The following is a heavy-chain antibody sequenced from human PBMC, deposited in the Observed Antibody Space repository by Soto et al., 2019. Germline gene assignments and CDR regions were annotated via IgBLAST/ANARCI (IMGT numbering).Heavy chain of an antibody. Sequence: QLQLQESGPGLVKPSETLSLACSVSGDSIMTSRYYWGWVRQAPGKGLEWIGRGYYSGNTYYNPSLQSRVTISVDTSTSHFSLQMTSVSVADTAIYYCTRIGAYASMTYFAMDVWGQGTTVIVSS. CDR2: GYYSGNT. D-gene: IGHD5-12*01. V-gene: IGHV4-39*02. CDR1: GDSIMTSRYY. CDR3: TRIGAYASMTYFAMDV. J-gene: IGHJ6*02.